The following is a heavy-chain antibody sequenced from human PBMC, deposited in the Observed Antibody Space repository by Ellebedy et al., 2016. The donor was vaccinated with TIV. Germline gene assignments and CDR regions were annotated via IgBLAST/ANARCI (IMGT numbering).Heavy chain of an antibody. V-gene: IGHV3-48*01. D-gene: IGHD4-17*01. CDR2: ISHSSGTT. J-gene: IGHJ4*02. Sequence: PGGSLRLSCAVSGFSVGSYDMHWVRQAPGKGLEWVSFISHSSGTTFYADSVRGRFTISRDNAKNSLSLQMNSLRVDYTAVYYCAGYGDFSYWGQGTLVTVSS. CDR3: AGYGDFSY. CDR1: GFSVGSYD.